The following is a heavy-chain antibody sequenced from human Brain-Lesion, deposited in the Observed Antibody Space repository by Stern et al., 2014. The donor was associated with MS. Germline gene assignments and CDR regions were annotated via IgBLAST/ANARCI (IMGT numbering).Heavy chain of an antibody. V-gene: IGHV4-39*01. CDR1: GGSISRSTYY. J-gene: IGHJ4*02. CDR2: IYYSGTT. Sequence: QVQLQESGPGLVKPSETLSLTCSVSGGSISRSTYYWGWIRQPPGKGLEWIGSIYYSGTTYYNPPLKRRFPIDTSTNRVSLGVTSVTAADTAVYYCARHDGWLPHYWSQGTLVTVSS. D-gene: IGHD5-12*01. CDR3: ARHDGWLPHY.